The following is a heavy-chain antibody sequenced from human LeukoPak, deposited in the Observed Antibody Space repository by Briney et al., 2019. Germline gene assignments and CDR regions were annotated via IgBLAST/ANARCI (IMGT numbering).Heavy chain of an antibody. CDR2: ITTGRGET. D-gene: IGHD6-19*01. CDR3: ARGGKQWRGGNYFDS. J-gene: IGHJ4*02. Sequence: ASVKVSCKASGYTFTDYALHWVRQAPGQSLEWMGWITTGRGETRYSQEFQRRITFTRDTSASTVYMDLSGLRSEDTAVYYCARGGKQWRGGNYFDSWGQGTLVAVSS. CDR1: GYTFTDYA. V-gene: IGHV1-3*03.